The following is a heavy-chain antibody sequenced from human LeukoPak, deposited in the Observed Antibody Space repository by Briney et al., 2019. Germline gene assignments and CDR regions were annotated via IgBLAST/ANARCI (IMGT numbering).Heavy chain of an antibody. D-gene: IGHD6-13*01. CDR2: ITGSGGNT. CDR3: AKLSSWYITADFDY. J-gene: IGHJ4*02. Sequence: GGSLRLSCAASGFIFSSYSMSWVRQAPGKGLEWVSVITGSGGNTYYADSVKGRFTISKDNSKNTVYLQMSSLRVDDTAVYYCAKLSSWYITADFDYWGQGTLVTASS. V-gene: IGHV3-23*01. CDR1: GFIFSSYS.